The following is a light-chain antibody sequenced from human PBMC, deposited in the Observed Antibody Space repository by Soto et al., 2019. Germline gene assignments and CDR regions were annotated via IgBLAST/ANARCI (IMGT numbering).Light chain of an antibody. J-gene: IGKJ2*01. V-gene: IGKV3-11*01. CDR3: QQRSNWPPRYT. Sequence: EIVLTQSPATLSLSPGERATLSCRASQSVSSYLAWYQQKPGQAPRLLIYDASNRATGIPARFSGSGSGTVFTLTIGSLEPEDFAVYYCQQRSNWPPRYTFGQGTKLEIK. CDR1: QSVSSY. CDR2: DAS.